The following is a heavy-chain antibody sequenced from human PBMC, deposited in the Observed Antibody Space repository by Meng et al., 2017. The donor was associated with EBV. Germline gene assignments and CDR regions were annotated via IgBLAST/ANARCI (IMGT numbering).Heavy chain of an antibody. CDR2: INHSGST. D-gene: IGHD5-24*01. CDR1: GGSFSGYY. CDR3: ARGRWLQPGSYFDY. J-gene: IGHJ4*02. Sequence: VHVQHWGPGLLKPWDTLSLSCGVYGGSFSGYYWSWIRQPPGKGLEWIGEINHSGSTNYNPSLKSRVTISVDTSKNQFSLKLSSVTAADTAVYYCARGRWLQPGSYFDYWGQGTLVTVSS. V-gene: IGHV4-34*01.